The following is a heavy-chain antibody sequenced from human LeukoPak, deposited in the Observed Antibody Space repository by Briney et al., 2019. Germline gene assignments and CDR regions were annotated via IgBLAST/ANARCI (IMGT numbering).Heavy chain of an antibody. CDR1: GFTFSNYE. J-gene: IGHJ4*02. D-gene: IGHD2-15*01. Sequence: GGPLRLSCAASGFTFSNYEMNWVRQAPGMGLEWVSYITSSGPTAFYADSVKGRFNISRDNAQNSLFLQMNNLTAKDTAIYYCARLGFCSDGSCYSLDYWGQGILVTVSS. CDR2: ITSSGPTA. CDR3: ARLGFCSDGSCYSLDY. V-gene: IGHV3-48*03.